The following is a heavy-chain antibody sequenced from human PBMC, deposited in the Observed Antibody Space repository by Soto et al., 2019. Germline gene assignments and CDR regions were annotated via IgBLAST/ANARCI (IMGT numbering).Heavy chain of an antibody. CDR2: IWYDGSNK. CDR1: GFTFSSYG. D-gene: IGHD1-26*01. V-gene: IGHV3-33*01. CDR3: ARAGYSGSYYPDY. Sequence: QVQLVESGGGVVQPGRSLRLSCAASGFTFSSYGMHWVRQAPGKGLEWVAVIWYDGSNKYYADSVKGRFTISRDNSKNTLYLQMNSLRAGDTAVYYCARAGYSGSYYPDYWGQGTLVTVSS. J-gene: IGHJ4*02.